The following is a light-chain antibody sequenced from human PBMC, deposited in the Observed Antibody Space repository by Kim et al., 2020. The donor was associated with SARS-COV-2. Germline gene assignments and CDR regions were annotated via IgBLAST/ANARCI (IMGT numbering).Light chain of an antibody. CDR3: LLYYNGAVL. CDR1: TGAVTSGYH. V-gene: IGLV7-43*01. J-gene: IGLJ2*01. Sequence: QAVVTQEPSLTVSPGGTVTLTCASNTGAVTSGYHPNWFQQKLGQPPRSLIYSTTKKHPSTPARFSGSLLGGKAALTLSGVQPEDEADYYCLLYYNGAVLFGGGTQLTVL. CDR2: STT.